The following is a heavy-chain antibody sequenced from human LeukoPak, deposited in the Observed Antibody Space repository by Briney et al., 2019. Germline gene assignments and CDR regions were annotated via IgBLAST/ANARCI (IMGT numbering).Heavy chain of an antibody. J-gene: IGHJ6*02. V-gene: IGHV3-30*04. CDR2: ISYDGSNK. Sequence: PGGSLRLSCAASGFTFSSYAMHWVRQAPGKGLEWVAVISYDGSNKYYADSVKGRFTISRDNSKNTLYLQMNSLRAEDTAVYYCARASELNGGNYYYYGMDVWGQGTTVTASS. CDR1: GFTFSSYA. CDR3: ARASELNGGNYYYYGMDV. D-gene: IGHD3-16*01.